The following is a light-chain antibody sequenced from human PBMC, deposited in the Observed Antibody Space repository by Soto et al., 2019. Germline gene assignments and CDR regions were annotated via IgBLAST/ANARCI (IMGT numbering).Light chain of an antibody. CDR1: QSVSTF. CDR3: QKSSSWHTRIN. Sequence: EIFLTHSPATLSLSPVDRATLSCRAIQSVSTFLAWYQQKPGQATRLLIYDASSRSTGIPARFSGSGSGTDFTLTINSLEPEDFAVYYCQKSSSWHTRINFGQGTXLEI. CDR2: DAS. J-gene: IGKJ5*01. V-gene: IGKV3-11*01.